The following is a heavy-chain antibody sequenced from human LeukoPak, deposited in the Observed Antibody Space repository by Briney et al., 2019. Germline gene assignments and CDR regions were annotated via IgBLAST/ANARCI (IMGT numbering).Heavy chain of an antibody. CDR3: ARDARHQLSRRNYQAMHV. Sequence: SETLSLTGTVSGGSISSSSYYWGGIRQPPGKGLEWIGSIDSGGSGYYNPSRKSRVSVSVNRSNNQYSLKVSSVTAAETAVYYCARDARHQLSRRNYQAMHVWGQGPRVTVSS. CDR2: IDSGGSG. J-gene: IGHJ6*02. CDR1: GGSISSSSYY. V-gene: IGHV4-39*07. D-gene: IGHD2-2*01.